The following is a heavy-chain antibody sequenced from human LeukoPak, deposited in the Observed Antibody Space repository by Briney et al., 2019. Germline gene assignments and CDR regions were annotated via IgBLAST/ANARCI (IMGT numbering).Heavy chain of an antibody. CDR1: GGSISSYY. CDR3: ARDGGYCSSTSCSYDAFDI. Sequence: SETLSLTCTVSGGSISSYYWSWIRQPPGKGLEWIGYIYYSGSTNYNPSLKSRVTISVDTSKNQFSLKLSSVTVADTAVYYCARDGGYCSSTSCSYDAFDIWGQGTMVTVSS. CDR2: IYYSGST. D-gene: IGHD2-2*01. V-gene: IGHV4-59*01. J-gene: IGHJ3*02.